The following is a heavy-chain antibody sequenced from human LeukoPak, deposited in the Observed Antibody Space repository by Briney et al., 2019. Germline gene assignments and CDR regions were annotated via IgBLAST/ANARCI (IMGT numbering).Heavy chain of an antibody. J-gene: IGHJ3*02. D-gene: IGHD3-22*01. V-gene: IGHV3-23*01. CDR3: AKVRSGYYRNAFDI. Sequence: SGGSLRLSWAASGFTFSSYAMSWVRQAPGKGLEWVSAISGSGGSTYYADSVKGRFTISRDNSKNTLYLQMNSLRAEDTAVYYCAKVRSGYYRNAFDIWGQGTMVTVSS. CDR2: ISGSGGST. CDR1: GFTFSSYA.